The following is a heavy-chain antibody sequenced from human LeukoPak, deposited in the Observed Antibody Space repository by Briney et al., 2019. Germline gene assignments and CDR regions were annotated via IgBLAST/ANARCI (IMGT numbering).Heavy chain of an antibody. CDR2: IYNSGST. CDR1: GGTISSYY. CDR3: ARHPRSRVAGPYWSFDL. V-gene: IGHV4-59*08. J-gene: IGHJ2*01. Sequence: SETLSLTCSVSGGTISSYYWSWIRQPPGKGLEWIGYIYNSGSTKYNPSLKRRVTTTVDTSKNQFFLKLRSVTAGDPAVYYCARHPRSRVAGPYWSFDLWGRGTLVTVSS. D-gene: IGHD2-15*01.